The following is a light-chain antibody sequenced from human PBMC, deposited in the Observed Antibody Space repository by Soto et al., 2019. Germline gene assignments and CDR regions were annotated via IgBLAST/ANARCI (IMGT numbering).Light chain of an antibody. V-gene: IGKV3-15*01. CDR3: QQYNNWPPVT. Sequence: EIVMTQSPSTLSLSPSERPTLSCRASQSVSSNLAWYQQKPGQAPRLLIYGASTRATGIPARFSGSGSGTEFTLTISSLQSEDFAVYYCQQYNNWPPVTFGPGTKVDIK. J-gene: IGKJ3*01. CDR2: GAS. CDR1: QSVSSN.